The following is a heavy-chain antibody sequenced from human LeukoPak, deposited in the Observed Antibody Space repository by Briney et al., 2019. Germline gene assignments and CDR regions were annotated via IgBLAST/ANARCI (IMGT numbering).Heavy chain of an antibody. J-gene: IGHJ5*02. D-gene: IGHD6-6*01. V-gene: IGHV4-59*01. CDR1: GASISSYY. CDR3: ARSYSSSSSMGS. Sequence: PSETLSLTCTVSGASISSYYWSWIRQSPGKGLEWIGYIYYSGSTNYNPSLKSRVTISVDTSKNQLSLKLSSVTAADTAVYYCARSYSSSSSMGSWGQGTLVTVSS. CDR2: IYYSGST.